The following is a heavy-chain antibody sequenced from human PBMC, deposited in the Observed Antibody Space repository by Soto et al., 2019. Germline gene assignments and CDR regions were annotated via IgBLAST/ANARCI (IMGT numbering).Heavy chain of an antibody. V-gene: IGHV3-30-3*01. CDR1: GFTFSSYA. CDR3: ARDFREAMVLFADY. CDR2: ISYDGSNK. J-gene: IGHJ4*02. D-gene: IGHD5-18*01. Sequence: QVQLVESGGGVVQPGRSLRLSCAASGFTFSSYAMHWVRQAPGKGLEWVAVISYDGSNKYYADSVKGRFTISRDNSKNTLYLQRNSLRAEDTAVYYCARDFREAMVLFADYWGQGTLFTVSS.